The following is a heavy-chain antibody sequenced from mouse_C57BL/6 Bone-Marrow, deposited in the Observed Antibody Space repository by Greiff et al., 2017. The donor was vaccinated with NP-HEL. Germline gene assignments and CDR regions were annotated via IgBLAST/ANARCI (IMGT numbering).Heavy chain of an antibody. CDR3: ARVSRQLLYFDY. D-gene: IGHD3-2*01. Sequence: EVKLVESGGGLVQSGRSLRLSCATSGFTFSDFYMEWVRQAPGKGLEWIAASRNKANDYTTEYSASVKGRFIVSRDTSQSILYLQMNALRAEDTAIYYCARVSRQLLYFDYWGQGTTLTVSS. J-gene: IGHJ2*01. V-gene: IGHV7-1*01. CDR2: SRNKANDYTT. CDR1: GFTFSDFY.